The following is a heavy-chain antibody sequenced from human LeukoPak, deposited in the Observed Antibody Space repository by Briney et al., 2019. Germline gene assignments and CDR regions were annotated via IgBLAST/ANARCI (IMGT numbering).Heavy chain of an antibody. Sequence: PSETLSLTRTVSGGSVSSGSYYWSWIRQPPGKGLEWIGYVYYSGNTNYNPSLKSRVTISVDTSKNQFSLKLTSVTAADTAVYYCARDTGYCSGGSCYPNYFDYWGPGTLVTVSS. V-gene: IGHV4-61*01. J-gene: IGHJ4*02. CDR2: VYYSGNT. CDR3: ARDTGYCSGGSCYPNYFDY. D-gene: IGHD2-15*01. CDR1: GGSVSSGSYY.